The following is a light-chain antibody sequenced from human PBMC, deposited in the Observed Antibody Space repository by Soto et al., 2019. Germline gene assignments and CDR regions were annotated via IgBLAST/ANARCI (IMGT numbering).Light chain of an antibody. CDR2: DVS. Sequence: QSALTQPASVSGSPGQSITLSCTGTSSDLGNYDYVSWYQQYPGKAPKLMIYDVSNRPSGVSNRFSGSKSGNTASLTISGLQAEDEADYYCSSYASSSTLVVFGGGTKVTVL. CDR1: SSDLGNYDY. J-gene: IGLJ2*01. V-gene: IGLV2-14*01. CDR3: SSYASSSTLVV.